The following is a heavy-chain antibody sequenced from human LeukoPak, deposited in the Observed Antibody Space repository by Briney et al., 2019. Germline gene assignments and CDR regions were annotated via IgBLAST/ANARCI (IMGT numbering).Heavy chain of an antibody. Sequence: PGGSLRLSCAASGFTFSSYGMHWVRQAPGKGLEWVAVISYDGSNKYYADSVKGRFTISRDNSKNTLYLQMNSLRAEDTAVYYCAKEGIAARGNNWFDPWGQGTLVTVSS. CDR2: ISYDGSNK. V-gene: IGHV3-30*18. J-gene: IGHJ5*02. CDR3: AKEGIAARGNNWFDP. D-gene: IGHD6-13*01. CDR1: GFTFSSYG.